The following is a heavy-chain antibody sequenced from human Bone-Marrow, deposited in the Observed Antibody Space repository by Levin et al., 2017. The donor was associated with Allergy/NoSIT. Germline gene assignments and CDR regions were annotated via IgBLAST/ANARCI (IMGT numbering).Heavy chain of an antibody. CDR1: GFSFSNYA. J-gene: IGHJ1*01. D-gene: IGHD5-24*01. CDR3: ASRNGYFAFSSED. V-gene: IGHV3-23*01. Sequence: AGGSLRLSCVASGFSFSNYAMSWVRQAPGKGLEWVSVISGGGDSTYSADSVKGRFSISRDNSKNTLFLQMNSLRAEDTAVYYCASRNGYFAFSSEDWGQGTLVTVSS. CDR2: ISGGGDST.